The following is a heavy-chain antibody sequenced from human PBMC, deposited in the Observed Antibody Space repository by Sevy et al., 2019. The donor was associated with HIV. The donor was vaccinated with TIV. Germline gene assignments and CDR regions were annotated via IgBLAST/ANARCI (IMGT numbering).Heavy chain of an antibody. J-gene: IGHJ6*03. CDR2: ISSSSSYI. D-gene: IGHD2-21*01. CDR3: ARVLLGDYYYYYMDV. CDR1: GFTFSSYS. Sequence: GGSLRLSCAASGFTFSSYSMNWVRQAPGKGLEWVSSISSSSSYIYYADSVKGRFTISRDNAKNSLYLQMNGLRAEDTAVYYCARVLLGDYYYYYMDVWGKGTTVTVSS. V-gene: IGHV3-21*01.